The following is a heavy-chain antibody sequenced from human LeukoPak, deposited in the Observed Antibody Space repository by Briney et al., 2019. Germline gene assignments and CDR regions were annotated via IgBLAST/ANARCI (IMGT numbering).Heavy chain of an antibody. CDR2: ISSSSSTI. Sequence: GGSLRLSCAASGFTFSSYSMNWVRQAPGKGLEWVSYISSSSSTIYYADSVKGRFTISGDNAKNSLYLQMNSLRAEDTAVYYCARDGRYYYDSSGYFYWGQGTLVTVSS. CDR1: GFTFSSYS. V-gene: IGHV3-48*01. J-gene: IGHJ4*02. CDR3: ARDGRYYYDSSGYFY. D-gene: IGHD3-22*01.